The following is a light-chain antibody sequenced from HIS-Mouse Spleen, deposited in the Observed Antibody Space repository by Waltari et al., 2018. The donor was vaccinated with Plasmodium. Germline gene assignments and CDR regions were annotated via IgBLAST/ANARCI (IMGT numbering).Light chain of an antibody. CDR3: YSTDSSGNHRV. V-gene: IGLV3-10*01. CDR1: ALPKKY. Sequence: SYELTQPPSVSVSPGQTARITCPGEALPKKYAYGYQQKSGQAPVLVIYEDSKRPSGIPERFSGSSSGTMATLTISGAQVEDEADYYCYSTDSSGNHRVFGGGTKLTVL. J-gene: IGLJ3*02. CDR2: EDS.